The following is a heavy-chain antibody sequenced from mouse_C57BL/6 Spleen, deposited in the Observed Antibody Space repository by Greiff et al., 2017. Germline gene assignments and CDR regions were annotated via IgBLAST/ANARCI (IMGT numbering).Heavy chain of an antibody. V-gene: IGHV2-2*01. J-gene: IGHJ4*01. Sequence: QVQLKESGPGLVQPSQSLSITCTVSGFSLTSYGVHWVRQSPGKGLEWLGVIWSGGSTDYNAAFISRLSISKDNSKSQVFFKMNSLQADDTAIYYCARSYYYGSSYGGDYYAMDYWGQGTSVTVSS. CDR2: IWSGGST. CDR1: GFSLTSYG. CDR3: ARSYYYGSSYGGDYYAMDY. D-gene: IGHD1-1*01.